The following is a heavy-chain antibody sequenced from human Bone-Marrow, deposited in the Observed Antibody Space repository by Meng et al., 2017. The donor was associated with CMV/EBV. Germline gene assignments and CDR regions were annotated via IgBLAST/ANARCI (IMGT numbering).Heavy chain of an antibody. J-gene: IGHJ4*02. CDR1: GGSFSGYY. CDR2: INHSGST. Sequence: SETLSLTCAVYGGSFSGYYWSWIRQPPGKGLEWIGEINHSGSTNYNPSLKSRVTISVDTSKNQFSLKLSSVTAADTAVYYRARRSVVVPAASFDYWGQG. V-gene: IGHV4-34*01. CDR3: ARRSVVVPAASFDY. D-gene: IGHD2-2*01.